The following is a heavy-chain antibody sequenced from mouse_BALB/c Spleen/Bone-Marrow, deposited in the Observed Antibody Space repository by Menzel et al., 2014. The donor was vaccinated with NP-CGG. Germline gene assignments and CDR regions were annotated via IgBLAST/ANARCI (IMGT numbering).Heavy chain of an antibody. CDR2: IWGDGST. Sequence: QVQLQQSGPGLVAPSQSLSIPCTVSGFSLTGYGVNWVRRPPGKGLEWLGMIWGDGSTDYNSALESRLSISKDNSKSQVFLKMNSLQTDDTARYYCARELGHYAMDYWGQGTSVTVSS. V-gene: IGHV2-6-7*01. CDR1: GFSLTGYG. D-gene: IGHD4-1*01. CDR3: ARELGHYAMDY. J-gene: IGHJ4*01.